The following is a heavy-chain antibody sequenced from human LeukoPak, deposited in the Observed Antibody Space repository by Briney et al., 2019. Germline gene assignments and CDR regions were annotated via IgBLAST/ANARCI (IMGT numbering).Heavy chain of an antibody. V-gene: IGHV4-59*12. CDR2: IYHSGST. CDR1: GGSISGYY. Sequence: SETLSLTCTVSGGSISGYYWSWIRQSPGKGLEWIGYIYHSGSTNYNPSLKSRVTISVDTSKNLFSLKLSSVTAADTAVYYCARDSGTTGEVKFDPWGQGTLVTVSS. D-gene: IGHD3-10*01. CDR3: ARDSGTTGEVKFDP. J-gene: IGHJ5*02.